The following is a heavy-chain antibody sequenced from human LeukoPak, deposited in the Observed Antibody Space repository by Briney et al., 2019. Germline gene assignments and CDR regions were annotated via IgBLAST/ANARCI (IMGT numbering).Heavy chain of an antibody. V-gene: IGHV3-30*04. D-gene: IGHD3-16*01. CDR3: ASEAYFMDG. CDR1: GLIFRNYA. J-gene: IGHJ6*03. Sequence: GRSLRLSCEASGLIFRNYAMHWVRQAPGKGLEWVAVVSYDGSNKYYADSVKGRFTISRDNSKNTLYLQMNSLRAEDTALYCCASEAYFMDGWGKGTTVTVSS. CDR2: VSYDGSNK.